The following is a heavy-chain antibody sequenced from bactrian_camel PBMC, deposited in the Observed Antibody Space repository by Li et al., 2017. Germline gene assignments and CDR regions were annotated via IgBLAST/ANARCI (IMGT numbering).Heavy chain of an antibody. J-gene: IGHJ6*01. D-gene: IGHD6*01. Sequence: HVQLVESGGGSVQAGGSLRLSCAASAYTSTYSSNCMGWFRQAPGKEREGVAVIFPDGGSTYYADSVKGRFTLSRDNAKNTVYLEMNSLKPEDTAMYFCAAGQIRSACTAVDLLDFGYWGQGTQVTVS. V-gene: IGHV3S54*01. CDR3: AAGQIRSACTAVDLLDFGY. CDR1: AYTSTYSSNC. CDR2: IFPDGGST.